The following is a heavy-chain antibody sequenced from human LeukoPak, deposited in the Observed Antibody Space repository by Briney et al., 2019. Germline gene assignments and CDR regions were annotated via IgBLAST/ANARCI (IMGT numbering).Heavy chain of an antibody. D-gene: IGHD6-19*01. CDR2: INPNSGGT. J-gene: IGHJ6*03. V-gene: IGHV1-2*02. CDR3: ASLGGIAVAGYYYYYMDV. CDR1: GYTFTGYY. Sequence: ASVKVSCKASGYTFTGYYMHWVRQAPGQGLEWMGWINPNSGGTNYAQKFQGRVTMTRDTSISTAYMELSRLRSDDTAVYYCASLGGIAVAGYYYYYMDVWGKGTTVTVSS.